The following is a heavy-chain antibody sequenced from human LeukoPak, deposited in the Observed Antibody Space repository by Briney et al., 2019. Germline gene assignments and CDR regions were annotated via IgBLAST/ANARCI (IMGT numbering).Heavy chain of an antibody. J-gene: IGHJ3*02. CDR2: IYPGDSDT. V-gene: IGHV5-51*01. D-gene: IGHD1-1*01. CDR3: ASQTGTTGDAFDI. CDR1: GYSFTNYW. Sequence: GESLKISCKDSGYSFTNYWIGWVRQMPGKGLEWMGIIYPGDSDTRYSPSFQGQVTISVDKSISTAFLQWSSLKASDTAVYYCASQTGTTGDAFDIWGQGTMVTVSS.